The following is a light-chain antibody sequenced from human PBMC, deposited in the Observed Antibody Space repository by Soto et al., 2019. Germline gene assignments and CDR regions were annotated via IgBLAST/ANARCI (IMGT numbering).Light chain of an antibody. J-gene: IGLJ2*01. V-gene: IGLV2-14*01. Sequence: QSALTQPASVSGSPGQSITISCTGTSSDIGGYNFVSWYHQHPGKAPKLLIYAVTNRPSGIPDRFSGSKSGNTASLTISGLQAEDWADYYCASYTTSSTLVFGGGTKLTVL. CDR1: SSDIGGYNF. CDR3: ASYTTSSTLV. CDR2: AVT.